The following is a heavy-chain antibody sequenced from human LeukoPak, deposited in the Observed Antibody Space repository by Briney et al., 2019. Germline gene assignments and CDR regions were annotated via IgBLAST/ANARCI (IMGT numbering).Heavy chain of an antibody. Sequence: SETLSLTCTVSGASTTSHYWSWIRQPAGKGLEWIGRIYTRGTTDYNPSLKSRVIISVDTSKNQFSLQLSSVTAADTAVYYCARSRNLDYWGQGTLVTVSS. CDR1: GASTTSHY. J-gene: IGHJ4*02. V-gene: IGHV4-4*07. CDR2: IYTRGTT. CDR3: ARSRNLDY.